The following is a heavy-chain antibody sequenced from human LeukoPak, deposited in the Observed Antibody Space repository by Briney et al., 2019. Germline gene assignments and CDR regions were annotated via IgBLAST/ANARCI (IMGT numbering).Heavy chain of an antibody. D-gene: IGHD6-19*01. CDR1: GFTFSNFG. Sequence: GGSLRLSCAASGFTFSNFGMSWVRQAPGKGLEWVSAVTGSDVSTYYADSVKGRFTISRGNSKNTLYLQMNSLRAEDTAVYYCARSRYTSGRGAFDYWGQGTLVTVSS. CDR2: VTGSDVST. J-gene: IGHJ4*02. V-gene: IGHV3-23*01. CDR3: ARSRYTSGRGAFDY.